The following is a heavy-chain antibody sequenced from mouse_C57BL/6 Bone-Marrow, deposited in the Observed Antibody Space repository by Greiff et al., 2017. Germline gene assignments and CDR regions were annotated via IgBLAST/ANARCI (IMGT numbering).Heavy chain of an antibody. CDR1: GFSLTSYG. J-gene: IGHJ4*01. CDR3: AGNCDYYAMDY. CDR2: IWSGGST. Sequence: VKLKESGPGLVQPSQSLSITCTVSGFSLTSYGVHWVRQSPGKGLEWLGVIWSGGSTDYNAAFISRLSISKDNSKSHVFLKMNGLQADDTAIYYCAGNCDYYAMDYWGQGTSVTVSS. V-gene: IGHV2-2*01.